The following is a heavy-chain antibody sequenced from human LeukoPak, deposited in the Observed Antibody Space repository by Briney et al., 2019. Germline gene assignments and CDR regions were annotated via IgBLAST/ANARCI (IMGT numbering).Heavy chain of an antibody. V-gene: IGHV5-51*01. CDR3: ARQTRYGPSDS. J-gene: IGHJ4*02. CDR1: GYSFTSYW. D-gene: IGHD3-9*01. Sequence: GESLKISCEGSGYSFTSYWITWVRQRSGKGLEYMGMINVRDSDTRYSLSFQDQITISADKSTSTAFLQWPSLQASDTAIYYCARQTRYGPSDSWGQGTLVTVSS. CDR2: INVRDSDT.